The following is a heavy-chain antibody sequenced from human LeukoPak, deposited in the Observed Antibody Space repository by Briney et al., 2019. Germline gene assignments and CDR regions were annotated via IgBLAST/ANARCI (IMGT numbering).Heavy chain of an antibody. Sequence: GASVKVSCKASGYTFTGYYMHWVRQAPGQGLEWMGWINPNSGGTNYAQKFQGRVTMTRDTSISTAYMELSRLRSGDTAVYYCARVVWGGDAFDIWGQGTMVTVSS. CDR2: INPNSGGT. D-gene: IGHD3-16*01. CDR3: ARVVWGGDAFDI. V-gene: IGHV1-2*02. CDR1: GYTFTGYY. J-gene: IGHJ3*02.